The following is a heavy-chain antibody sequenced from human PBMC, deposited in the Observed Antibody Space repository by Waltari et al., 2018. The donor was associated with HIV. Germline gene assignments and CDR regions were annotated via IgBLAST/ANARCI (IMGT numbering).Heavy chain of an antibody. CDR3: AKDLGDYVWGMFTGAHFDS. CDR2: ISGSGEIA. V-gene: IGHV3-23*01. Sequence: EVRLLESGGHLIQPGGSLSLSCSASGFPFDPLPMTWVRPAPGKRLEWVAAISGSGEIAYSADSVKGRFSISRDNSKNTLFLHMTSLRAEDTALYYCAKDLGDYVWGMFTGAHFDSWGQGTLVTVSS. D-gene: IGHD3-10*02. CDR1: GFPFDPLP. J-gene: IGHJ4*02.